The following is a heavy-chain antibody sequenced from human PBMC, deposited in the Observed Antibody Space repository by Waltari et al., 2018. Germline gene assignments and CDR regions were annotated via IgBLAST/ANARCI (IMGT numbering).Heavy chain of an antibody. CDR3: AKDQGGGATGLDY. D-gene: IGHD1-26*01. CDR1: GFTFSSYG. CDR2: IWYDGSNK. J-gene: IGHJ4*02. Sequence: QVQLVESGGGVVQPGRSLRLSCAASGFTFSSYGMHWFRQAPGKGLEWVAVIWYDGSNKYYADSVKGRFTISRDNSKNTLYLQMNSLRAEDTAMYYCAKDQGGGATGLDYWGQGTLVTVSS. V-gene: IGHV3-30*18.